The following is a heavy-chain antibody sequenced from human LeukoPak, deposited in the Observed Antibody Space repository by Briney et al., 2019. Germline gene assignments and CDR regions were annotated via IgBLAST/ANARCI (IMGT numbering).Heavy chain of an antibody. CDR1: GGSIRSYQ. CDR3: ARVSRDGYNFMFDY. D-gene: IGHD5-24*01. Sequence: SETLSLTCTVSGGSIRSYQWSWIRQPPGKGLEWIGYIYYSGSTNYNPSLKSRVTISVDTSKNQFSLKLSSVTAADTAVYYCARVSRDGYNFMFDYWGQGTLVTVSS. J-gene: IGHJ4*02. V-gene: IGHV4-59*01. CDR2: IYYSGST.